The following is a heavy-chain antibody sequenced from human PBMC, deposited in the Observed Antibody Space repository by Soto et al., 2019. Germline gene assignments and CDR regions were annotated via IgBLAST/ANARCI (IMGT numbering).Heavy chain of an antibody. V-gene: IGHV5-51*01. J-gene: IGHJ4*02. D-gene: IGHD3-16*02. CDR1: GYGFSGYW. CDR3: ARFIGFFSDRHIHFDY. CDR2: IYPGDSNT. Sequence: PGESLKISCKASGYGFSGYWIGWVRQMPGKGLEWMGIIYPGDSNTKYSPSFQGQVTMSADKSISTAYLQLSSLKASDTAMYYCARFIGFFSDRHIHFDYWGQGTLVPVSS.